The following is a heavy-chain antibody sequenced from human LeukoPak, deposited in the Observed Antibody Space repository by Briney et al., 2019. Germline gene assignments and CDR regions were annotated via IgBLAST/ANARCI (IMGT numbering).Heavy chain of an antibody. J-gene: IGHJ4*02. CDR3: ARRRYTSGQVDS. D-gene: IGHD6-19*01. Sequence: PSETLSLTCTVSGGSISGYYCSWIRQPPGKGLEWIGYIYYNVTSSYNPSLKSRVTISVDTSKNQFSLKLRSVTAADTAVYYCARRRYTSGQVDSWGQGTLVTVSS. CDR1: GGSISGYY. CDR2: IYYNVTS. V-gene: IGHV4-59*08.